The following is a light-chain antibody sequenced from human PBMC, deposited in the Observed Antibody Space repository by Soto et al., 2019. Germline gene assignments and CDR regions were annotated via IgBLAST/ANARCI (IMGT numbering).Light chain of an antibody. CDR3: QQYNSYSPIT. Sequence: DIQMTQSPSTLSASVGDRVTITCRASQSISIWLAWYQQKPGKAPMLLIYNASSFESGVPSRFSGSGSGTEFTLTINSLQPDDFATYYCQQYNSYSPITFGQGTRLENK. J-gene: IGKJ5*01. CDR1: QSISIW. V-gene: IGKV1-5*03. CDR2: NAS.